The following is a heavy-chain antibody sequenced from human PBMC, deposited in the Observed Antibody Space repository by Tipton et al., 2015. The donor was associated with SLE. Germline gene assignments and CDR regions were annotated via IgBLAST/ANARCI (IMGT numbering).Heavy chain of an antibody. D-gene: IGHD4-17*01. Sequence: TLSLTCTVSGGSISSYYWSWIRQPPGKGLEWIGYIYYSGSTNYNPSLKSRVTISVDTSKNQFSLKVYSVTAADTAVYYCARADRSIDYGDCLIDPWGRGILVTVSS. CDR3: ARADRSIDYGDCLIDP. CDR1: GGSISSYY. V-gene: IGHV4-59*12. CDR2: IYYSGST. J-gene: IGHJ5*02.